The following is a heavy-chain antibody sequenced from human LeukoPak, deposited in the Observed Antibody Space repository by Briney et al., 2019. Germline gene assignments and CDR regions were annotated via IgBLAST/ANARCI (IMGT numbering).Heavy chain of an antibody. CDR2: INHSGST. V-gene: IGHV4-34*01. J-gene: IGHJ5*02. CDR3: ARGAVAGTNWFDP. Sequence: PSETLSLTCAVYGGSFSGYYWSWIRQPPGKGLEWIGEINHSGSTNYHPSLKSRVTISVDTSKNQFSLKLSSVTAADTAVYYCARGAVAGTNWFDPWGQGTLVTVSS. D-gene: IGHD6-19*01. CDR1: GGSFSGYY.